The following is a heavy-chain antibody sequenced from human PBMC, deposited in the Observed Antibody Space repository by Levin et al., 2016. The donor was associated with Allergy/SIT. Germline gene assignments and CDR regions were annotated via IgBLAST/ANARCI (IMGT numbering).Heavy chain of an antibody. CDR1: GYPFTGNH. V-gene: IGHV1-2*02. CDR3: ARQAMYNYYMDV. J-gene: IGHJ6*03. D-gene: IGHD1-14*01. CDR2: INPHNGAT. Sequence: ASVKVSCKASGYPFTGNHLHWVRQAPGQGLEWVGWINPHNGATNYAEKFQGRVTLTRDTSINTVSMEVSSLTSDDTAVYYCARQAMYNYYMDVWGRGTSVTVSS.